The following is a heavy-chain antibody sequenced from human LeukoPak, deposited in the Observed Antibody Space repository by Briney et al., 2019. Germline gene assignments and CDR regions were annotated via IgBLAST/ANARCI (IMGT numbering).Heavy chain of an antibody. CDR1: GFTFSAYV. Sequence: QTGGSLRLSCVASGFTFSAYVMAWVREAPGKGLEWVSCISGSGVSAYYGDSVKGRFTISRDNPKNTVYLQMDSLRAEDTAVYYCAKRRSGSSGWFPFDSWGQGTLVTVSS. CDR2: ISGSGVSA. D-gene: IGHD6-19*01. V-gene: IGHV3-23*01. J-gene: IGHJ4*02. CDR3: AKRRSGSSGWFPFDS.